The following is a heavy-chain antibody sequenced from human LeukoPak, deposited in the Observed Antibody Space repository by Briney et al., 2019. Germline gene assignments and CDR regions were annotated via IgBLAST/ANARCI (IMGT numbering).Heavy chain of an antibody. CDR3: AREWYSSSSPPTIDY. Sequence: SETLSLTCTVSGASISSSTYYWGWIRQPPGKGLEWIGGIYFSGSTYYNPSLKSRVTISVDTSKNPFSLKLSSVTAADTAVYYCAREWYSSSSPPTIDYWGQGTLVTVSS. V-gene: IGHV4-39*07. J-gene: IGHJ4*02. CDR1: GASISSSTYY. CDR2: IYFSGST. D-gene: IGHD6-6*01.